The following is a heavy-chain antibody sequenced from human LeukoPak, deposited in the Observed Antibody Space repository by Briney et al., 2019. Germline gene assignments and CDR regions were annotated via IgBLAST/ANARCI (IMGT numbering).Heavy chain of an antibody. D-gene: IGHD2-2*01. J-gene: IGHJ6*03. CDR3: ATVVPAANATYYYYYMDV. V-gene: IGHV1-2*02. Sequence: ASVKVPCKASGYTFTGYYMHWVRQAPGQGLEWMGWINLNSGGTNYAQKFQGRVTMTRDTSISTAYMELSRLRSDDTAVYYCATVVPAANATYYYYYMDVWGKGTTVTVSS. CDR1: GYTFTGYY. CDR2: INLNSGGT.